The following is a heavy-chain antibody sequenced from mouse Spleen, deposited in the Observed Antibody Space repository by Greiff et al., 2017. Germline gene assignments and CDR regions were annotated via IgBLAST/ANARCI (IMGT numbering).Heavy chain of an antibody. J-gene: IGHJ3*01. CDR3: ARCQEARYFAY. CDR2: IYPGDGDT. V-gene: IGHV1-82*01. Sequence: VQLQQSGPELVKPGASVKISCKASGYAFSSSWMNWVKQRPGKGLEWIGRIYPGDGDTNYNGKFKGKATLTADKSSSTAYMQLSSLTSEDSAVYFCARCQEARYFAYWGQGTLVTVSA. D-gene: IGHD2-12*01. CDR1: GYAFSSSW.